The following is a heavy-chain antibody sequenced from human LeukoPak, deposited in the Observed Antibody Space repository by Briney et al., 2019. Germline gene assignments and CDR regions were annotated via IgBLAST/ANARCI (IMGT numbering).Heavy chain of an antibody. Sequence: ASVKVSCKASGYSFTSNYIHWVRQAPGQGLEWMGMIYPRDGSTSYAQKFQGRVTVTRDTSTSTVHMELSGLRSEDTAVYYCARDQEAFDYWGQGTLVTVST. CDR3: ARDQEAFDY. CDR1: GYSFTSNY. V-gene: IGHV1-46*01. CDR2: IYPRDGST. J-gene: IGHJ4*02.